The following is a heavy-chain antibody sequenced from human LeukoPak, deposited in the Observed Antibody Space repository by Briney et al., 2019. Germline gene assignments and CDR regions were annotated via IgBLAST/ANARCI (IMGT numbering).Heavy chain of an antibody. CDR2: IDDSGST. CDR3: ARHAIVVVPAAIFAFDI. V-gene: IGHV4-59*08. J-gene: IGHJ3*02. D-gene: IGHD2-2*01. Sequence: PSETLSLTCTVSGGSISSYYWSWIRQPAGKGLEWIGHIDDSGSTNYNPSLKSRVTISVDTSKNQFSLKLSSVTAADTAVYYCARHAIVVVPAAIFAFDIWGQGTMVTVSS. CDR1: GGSISSYY.